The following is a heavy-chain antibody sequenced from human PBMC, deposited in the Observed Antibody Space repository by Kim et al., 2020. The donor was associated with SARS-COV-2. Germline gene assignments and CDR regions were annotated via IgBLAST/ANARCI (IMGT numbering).Heavy chain of an antibody. Sequence: SETLSLTCAVYGGSFSGYYWSWIRQPPGKGLEWIGEINHSGSTNYNPSLKSRVTISVDTSKNQFSLKLSSVTAADTAVYYCARGVYSSSWGYYFDYWGQG. J-gene: IGHJ4*02. CDR2: INHSGST. D-gene: IGHD6-13*01. CDR1: GGSFSGYY. CDR3: ARGVYSSSWGYYFDY. V-gene: IGHV4-34*01.